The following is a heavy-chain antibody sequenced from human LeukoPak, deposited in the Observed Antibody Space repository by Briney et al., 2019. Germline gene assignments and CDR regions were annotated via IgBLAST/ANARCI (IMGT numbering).Heavy chain of an antibody. CDR3: ASQRAMDQDY. Sequence: GGSLRLSCAASGFTFSSYWMTWVRQAPGKGLEWVANIKEDGSEKYYVDSVKGRFTISRDNAKNSLYLQMKSLRAEDTAVYYCASQRAMDQDYWGQGTLVTVSS. V-gene: IGHV3-7*01. CDR2: IKEDGSEK. D-gene: IGHD5-18*01. CDR1: GFTFSSYW. J-gene: IGHJ4*02.